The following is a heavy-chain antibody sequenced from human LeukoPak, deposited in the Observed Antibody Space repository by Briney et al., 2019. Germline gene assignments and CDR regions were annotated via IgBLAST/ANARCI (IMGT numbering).Heavy chain of an antibody. D-gene: IGHD6-19*01. CDR3: ARVPIAVAGTYYYYYGMDV. J-gene: IGHJ6*02. CDR2: ISAYNGNT. Sequence: GASVKVSCKASGYTSTSYGISWVRQAPGQGLEWMGWISAYNGNTNYAQKLQGRVTMTTDTSTSTAYMELRSLRSDDAAVYYCARVPIAVAGTYYYYYGMDVWGQGTTVTVSS. CDR1: GYTSTSYG. V-gene: IGHV1-18*01.